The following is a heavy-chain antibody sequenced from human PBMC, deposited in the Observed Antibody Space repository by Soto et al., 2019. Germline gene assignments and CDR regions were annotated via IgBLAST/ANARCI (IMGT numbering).Heavy chain of an antibody. CDR1: GFTFSSYS. D-gene: IGHD3-10*01. CDR2: FRTSGDGGTT. Sequence: EVQLLESGGGLVQPGGSLRLSCAASGFTFSSYSMSWVRQAPGKGLEWVSGFRTSGDGGTTYYADSVKGRFTISRDNSKNMLFLQMNSLRAEDTAIYYCAKKVNSGPGSQYFDYWGQGILVTVSS. CDR3: AKKVNSGPGSQYFDY. V-gene: IGHV3-23*01. J-gene: IGHJ4*02.